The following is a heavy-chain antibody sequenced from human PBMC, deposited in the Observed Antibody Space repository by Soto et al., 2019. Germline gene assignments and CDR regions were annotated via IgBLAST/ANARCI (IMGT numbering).Heavy chain of an antibody. D-gene: IGHD2-21*02. V-gene: IGHV3-48*03. J-gene: IGHJ4*02. CDR1: GFTFSSYE. CDR2: ISSSGSTI. Sequence: GGSLRLSCAASGFTFSSYEMNWVRQAPGKGLEWVSYISSSGSTIYYADSVKGRFTISRDNAKNSLYLQMNSLRAEDTAVYYCARVGYVVVTEYYFDYWGQGTLVTVSS. CDR3: ARVGYVVVTEYYFDY.